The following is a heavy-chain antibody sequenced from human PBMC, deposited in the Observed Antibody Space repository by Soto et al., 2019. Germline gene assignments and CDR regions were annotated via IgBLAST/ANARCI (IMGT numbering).Heavy chain of an antibody. J-gene: IGHJ4*02. Sequence: EVQLVESGGGLVQPGGSLRLSCAASGFTFSSYSMNWVRQAPGKGLEWVSYISSSSSTIYYADSVKGRFTISRDNAKNSLYLQMNSLRAEDTAVYYCARDAARLLSAFSDYWGQGTLVTVSS. CDR1: GFTFSSYS. D-gene: IGHD6-6*01. CDR2: ISSSSSTI. CDR3: ARDAARLLSAFSDY. V-gene: IGHV3-48*01.